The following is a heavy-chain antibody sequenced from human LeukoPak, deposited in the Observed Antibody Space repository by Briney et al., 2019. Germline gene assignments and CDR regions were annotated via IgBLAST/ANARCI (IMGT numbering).Heavy chain of an antibody. J-gene: IGHJ5*02. CDR3: ARETTVTTPWFDP. CDR2: ISWNSGSI. V-gene: IGHV3-9*01. Sequence: GGSLRLSCAASGFTFDDYAMHWVRQAPGKGLEWVSGISWNSGSIGYADSVKGRFTISRDNAKNSLYLQMNSLRAEDTAVYYCARETTVTTPWFDPWGQGTLVTVSS. CDR1: GFTFDDYA. D-gene: IGHD4-11*01.